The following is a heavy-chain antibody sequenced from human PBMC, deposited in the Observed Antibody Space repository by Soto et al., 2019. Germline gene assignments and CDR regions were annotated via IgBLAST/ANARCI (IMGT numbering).Heavy chain of an antibody. CDR1: GYTFTGYY. CDR2: INPNSGGT. Sequence: GASVKVSCKASGYTFTGYYMHWVRRAPGQGLEWMGWINPNSGGTNYAQKFQGWVTMTRDTSISTAYMELSRLRSDDTAVYYCARDSNRHYYGSGSYYYYYYYMDVWGKGTTVTVSS. CDR3: ARDSNRHYYGSGSYYYYYYYMDV. J-gene: IGHJ6*03. D-gene: IGHD3-10*01. V-gene: IGHV1-2*04.